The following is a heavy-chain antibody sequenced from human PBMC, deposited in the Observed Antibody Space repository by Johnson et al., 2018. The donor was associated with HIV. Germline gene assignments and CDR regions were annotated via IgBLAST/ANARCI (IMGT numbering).Heavy chain of an antibody. CDR1: GFTVSSNY. CDR2: ISYDGSNT. D-gene: IGHD6-6*01. V-gene: IGHV3-30*03. J-gene: IGHJ3*02. CDR3: ARPYILLQLVSAFDI. Sequence: QVQVVESGGGLVQPGGSLRLSCAASGFTVSSNYMSWVRQAPGKGLEWVAVISYDGSNTYYADSVKGRFTISRDNSKNTLYLQMNSLRDEDTAVYCCARPYILLQLVSAFDIWGQGTMVTVSS.